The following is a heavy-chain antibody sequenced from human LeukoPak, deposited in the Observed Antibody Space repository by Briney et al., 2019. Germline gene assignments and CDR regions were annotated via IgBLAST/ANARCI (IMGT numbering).Heavy chain of an antibody. CDR1: GFTFSSYG. CDR2: ISYDGSNK. Sequence: GGSLRLSCAASGFTFSSYGMHWVRQAPGKGLEWVAVISYDGSNKYYADSVKGRFTISRDNSKNTLYLQMNSLRAEDTALYYCAGDTSSSPMGFDYWGQGTLVTVSS. D-gene: IGHD6-6*01. V-gene: IGHV3-30*03. J-gene: IGHJ4*02. CDR3: AGDTSSSPMGFDY.